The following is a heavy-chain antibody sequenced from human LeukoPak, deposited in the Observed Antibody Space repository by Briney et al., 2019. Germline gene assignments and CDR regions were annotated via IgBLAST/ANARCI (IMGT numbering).Heavy chain of an antibody. D-gene: IGHD4-17*01. CDR2: ISASGGST. J-gene: IGHJ4*02. V-gene: IGHV3-23*01. CDR1: GFTFSSSA. CDR3: ARLRDTVTSASDF. Sequence: PGGSLRLSCAASGFTFSSSAMSWVRQVPGKGLEWVSGISASGGSTSYADSVKGRFTISRDTAQNSLFLQLNSLRVEDTAVYNCARLRDTVTSASDFWGQGTLVTVSS.